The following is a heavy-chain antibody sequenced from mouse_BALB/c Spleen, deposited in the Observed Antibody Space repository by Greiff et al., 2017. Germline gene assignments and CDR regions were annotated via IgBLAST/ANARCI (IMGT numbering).Heavy chain of an antibody. CDR3: ARRDYPAMDY. Sequence: EVMLVESGGGLVQPGGSRKLSCAASGFTFSSFGMHWVRQAPEKGLEWVAYISSGSSTIYYADTVKGRFTISRDNPKNTLFLQMTSLRSEDTAMYYCARRDYPAMDYWGQGTSVTVSS. J-gene: IGHJ4*01. CDR2: ISSGSSTI. V-gene: IGHV5-17*02. D-gene: IGHD1-1*02. CDR1: GFTFSSFG.